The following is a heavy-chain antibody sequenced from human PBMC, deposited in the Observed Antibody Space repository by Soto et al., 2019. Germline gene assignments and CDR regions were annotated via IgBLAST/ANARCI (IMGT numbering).Heavy chain of an antibody. CDR2: IYYAGST. Sequence: QVQLQESGPGLVKPSETLSLTCSVSGGSISSDYWSWIRQPPGKGLEWIGYIYYAGSTNYNPSLTGRVTISVDPSKHQFSLSTRSVTAADTDVYYCATALRGVVVVAAREMDVWGQGTTVNVSS. CDR1: GGSISSDY. J-gene: IGHJ6*02. D-gene: IGHD2-15*01. CDR3: ATALRGVVVVAAREMDV. V-gene: IGHV4-59*01.